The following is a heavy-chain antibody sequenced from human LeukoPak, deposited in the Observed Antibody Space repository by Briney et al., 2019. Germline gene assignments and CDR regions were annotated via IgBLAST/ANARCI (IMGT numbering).Heavy chain of an antibody. CDR1: GFTVSSNY. D-gene: IGHD6-19*01. V-gene: IGHV3-53*01. CDR3: AKDAPRSSGWFFLDY. J-gene: IGHJ4*02. Sequence: GGSLRLSCAASGFTVSSNYMSWVRQAPGKGLEWGSVIYSGGSTYYADSVKGRFTISRDNSKSTLYLQMNSLRADDTAVYYCAKDAPRSSGWFFLDYWGQGTLVTVSP. CDR2: IYSGGST.